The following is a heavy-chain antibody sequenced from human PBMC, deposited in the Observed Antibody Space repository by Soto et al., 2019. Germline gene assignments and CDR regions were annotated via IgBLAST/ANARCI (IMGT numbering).Heavy chain of an antibody. Sequence: PSETLSLTCAVYGGSFSGYYWSWIRQPPGRGLEWIGEINHSGSTNYNPSLKSRVTISVDTSKNQFSLKLSSVTAADTAVYYCARGRYYYGSGSYSTRSHYYYYYGMDVWGQGTTVTVSS. D-gene: IGHD3-10*01. CDR2: INHSGST. V-gene: IGHV4-34*01. CDR3: ARGRYYYGSGSYSTRSHYYYYYGMDV. J-gene: IGHJ6*02. CDR1: GGSFSGYY.